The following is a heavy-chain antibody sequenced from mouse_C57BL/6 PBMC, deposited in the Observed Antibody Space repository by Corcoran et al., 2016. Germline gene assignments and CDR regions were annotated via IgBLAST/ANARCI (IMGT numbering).Heavy chain of an antibody. CDR3: ARRLPQVMDF. CDR2: IYPTSGNI. D-gene: IGHD6-1*01. J-gene: IGHJ4*01. CDR1: GYTFTGYW. Sequence: QVQLQQSGAELMKPGASVKLSCKATGYTFTGYWIEWVKQRPGHGLEWIGEIYPTSGNIYYNEKFKGKATLTADKSSSTAYMELRRLTSEDSAAYFCARRLPQVMDFWGQGTSVTVSS. V-gene: IGHV1-9*01.